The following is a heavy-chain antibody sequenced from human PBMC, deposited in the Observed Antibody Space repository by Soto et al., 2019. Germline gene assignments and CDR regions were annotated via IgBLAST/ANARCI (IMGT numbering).Heavy chain of an antibody. Sequence: QVQLVESGGGVVQPGRSLRLSCAASGFTFSSYAMHWVRQAPGKGLEWVAVISYDGSNKYYADSVKGRFTISRDNSKNTLSLQMTGLRAEATAVYYCATDGTEYFDSSGYEGYFQHWGQGTLVPVSS. D-gene: IGHD3-22*01. J-gene: IGHJ1*01. CDR3: ATDGTEYFDSSGYEGYFQH. CDR1: GFTFSSYA. V-gene: IGHV3-30-3*01. CDR2: ISYDGSNK.